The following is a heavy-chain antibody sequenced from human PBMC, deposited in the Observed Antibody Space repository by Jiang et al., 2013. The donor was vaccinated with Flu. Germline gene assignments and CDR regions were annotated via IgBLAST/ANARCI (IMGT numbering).Heavy chain of an antibody. V-gene: IGHV4-39*01. Sequence: LLKPSETLSLTCTVSGGSISSSSYYWGWIRQPPGKGLEWIGSIYYSGSTYYNPSLKSRVTISVDTSKNQFSLKLSSVTAADTAVYYCARGKLGHIVVVTAIRYWYFDLWGLAPWSLSPQ. CDR1: GGSISSSSYY. CDR2: IYYSGST. D-gene: IGHD2-21*02. CDR3: ARGKLGHIVVVTAIRYWYFDL. J-gene: IGHJ2*01.